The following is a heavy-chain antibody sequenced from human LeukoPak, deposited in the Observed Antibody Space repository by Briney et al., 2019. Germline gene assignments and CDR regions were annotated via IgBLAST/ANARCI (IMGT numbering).Heavy chain of an antibody. Sequence: PGGSLRLSXAASGFTFDDHAMHWVRQAPGKGLEWVSGISWNSGRTDYADSVKGRFTISRDNAKNSLYLQMNSLRAEDMAFYYCAKDFGYSYGYIDYWGQGTLVTVSS. V-gene: IGHV3-9*03. D-gene: IGHD5-18*01. CDR1: GFTFDDHA. CDR2: ISWNSGRT. CDR3: AKDFGYSYGYIDY. J-gene: IGHJ4*02.